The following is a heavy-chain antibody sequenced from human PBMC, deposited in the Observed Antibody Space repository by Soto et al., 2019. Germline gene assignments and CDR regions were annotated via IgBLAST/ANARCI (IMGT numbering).Heavy chain of an antibody. Sequence: PSETLSLTCAVSGGSISSGGYSWSWIRQPPGKGLEWIGYNYHSGSTYYNPSPKSRVTISVDRSKNQFSLKLSSVTAADTAVYYCARGYGDYAHEVTSFDYWGQGTLVTVSS. CDR1: GGSISSGGYS. CDR2: NYHSGST. V-gene: IGHV4-30-2*01. D-gene: IGHD4-17*01. CDR3: ARGYGDYAHEVTSFDY. J-gene: IGHJ4*02.